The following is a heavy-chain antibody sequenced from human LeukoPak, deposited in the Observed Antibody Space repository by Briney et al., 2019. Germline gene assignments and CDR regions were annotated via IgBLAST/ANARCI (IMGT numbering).Heavy chain of an antibody. D-gene: IGHD3-22*01. Sequence: ASVKVSCKASGYTFTSYYMHWVRQAPGQGLEWMGIINPSGGSTSYAQKFQGRVTMTRDTSTSTVYMELSSLRSEDTAVHYCARVPNYYDSSGYPYYFDYWGQGALVTVSS. CDR1: GYTFTSYY. V-gene: IGHV1-46*01. J-gene: IGHJ4*02. CDR2: INPSGGST. CDR3: ARVPNYYDSSGYPYYFDY.